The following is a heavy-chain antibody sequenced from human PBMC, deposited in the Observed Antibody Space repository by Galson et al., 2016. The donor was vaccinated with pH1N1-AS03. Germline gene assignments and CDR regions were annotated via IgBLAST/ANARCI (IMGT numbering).Heavy chain of an antibody. J-gene: IGHJ4*02. CDR3: AKDKFGSGSFDY. Sequence: SLRLSCAASGINLSNNGMHWVRQAPGEGLEWVAHVRLDGSEKWYADSVKGRFTISRDNPKNTLHLEMNSLRGEDTALYFCAKDKFGSGSFDYWGQGTLVTVSS. CDR1: GINLSNNG. V-gene: IGHV3-30*02. CDR2: VRLDGSEK. D-gene: IGHD3-10*01.